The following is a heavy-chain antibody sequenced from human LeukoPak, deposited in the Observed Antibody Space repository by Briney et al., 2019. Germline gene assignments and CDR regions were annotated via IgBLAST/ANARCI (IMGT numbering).Heavy chain of an antibody. J-gene: IGHJ4*02. Sequence: GGSLRLSCAASGFTFDDYAVHWVRQAPGKGLEWVSGISWNSGSIGYADSVKGRFTISRDNAKNSLYLQMNSLRAEDTALYYCAKDKEDSSSWYYFDYWGQGTLVTVSS. CDR3: AKDKEDSSSWYYFDY. CDR1: GFTFDDYA. V-gene: IGHV3-9*01. CDR2: ISWNSGSI. D-gene: IGHD6-13*01.